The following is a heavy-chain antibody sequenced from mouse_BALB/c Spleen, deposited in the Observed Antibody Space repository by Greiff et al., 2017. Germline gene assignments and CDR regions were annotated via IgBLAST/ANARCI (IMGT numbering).Heavy chain of an antibody. J-gene: IGHJ4*01. CDR1: GFSLTSYG. V-gene: IGHV2-2*02. CDR3: ARRGMVTTNYAMDY. D-gene: IGHD2-1*01. Sequence: QVQLKESGPGLVQPSQSLSITCTVSGFSLTSYGVHWVRQSPGKGLEWLGVIWSGGSTDYNAAFISRLSISKDNSKSQVFFKMNSLQANDTAIYYCARRGMVTTNYAMDYWGQGTSVTVSS. CDR2: IWSGGST.